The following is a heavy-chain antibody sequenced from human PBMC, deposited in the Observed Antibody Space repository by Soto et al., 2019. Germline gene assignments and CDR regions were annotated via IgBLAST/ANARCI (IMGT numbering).Heavy chain of an antibody. CDR1: GFTLTSYS. Sequence: GGSLRLSCAASGFTLTSYSMTWVREAPGKGLEWVSGITESGDSAYYADSVKGRFTISRDNSKNTVYLQMNSLRAEDTAVYYCAKVRGSQLQPHYYYGMDGWGQGTTVTVSS. V-gene: IGHV3-23*01. J-gene: IGHJ6*02. CDR2: ITESGDSA. CDR3: AKVRGSQLQPHYYYGMDG. D-gene: IGHD1-1*01.